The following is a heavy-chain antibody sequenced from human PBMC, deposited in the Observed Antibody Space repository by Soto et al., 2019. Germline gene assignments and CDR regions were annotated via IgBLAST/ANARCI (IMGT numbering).Heavy chain of an antibody. D-gene: IGHD2-21*02. CDR1: GGTFSSYA. V-gene: IGHV1-69*13. Sequence: ASVKVSCKASGGTFSSYASSWVRQAPGQGREWMGGIIPIFGTANYAQKFQGRVTITADESTSTAYMELSSLRSEDTAVYYCARPYCGGDCSLYYYYYYGMDVWGQGTTVTVSS. CDR2: IIPIFGTA. J-gene: IGHJ6*02. CDR3: ARPYCGGDCSLYYYYYYGMDV.